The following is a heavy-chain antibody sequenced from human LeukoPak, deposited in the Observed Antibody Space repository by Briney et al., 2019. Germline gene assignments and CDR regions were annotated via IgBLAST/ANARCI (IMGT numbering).Heavy chain of an antibody. V-gene: IGHV3-74*01. CDR2: INSDGSST. Sequence: GGSLRLSCAASGFTYSSYWMRWVRQAPGKGLVWVRHINSDGSSTTYADSVKGRFTISRDNAKNTLYLQMNSLRAEDTAVYYCARGLTIFGAVNDAFDIWGQGTMVTVSS. CDR3: ARGLTIFGAVNDAFDI. CDR1: GFTYSSYW. J-gene: IGHJ3*02. D-gene: IGHD3-3*01.